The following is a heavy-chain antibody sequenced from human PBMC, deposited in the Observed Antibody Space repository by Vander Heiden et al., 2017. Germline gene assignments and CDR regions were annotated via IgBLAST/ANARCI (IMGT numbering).Heavy chain of an antibody. CDR1: GGTLSSYS. D-gene: IGHD3-3*01. J-gene: IGHJ4*02. CDR2: IIPICGRE. CDR3: ARGPALLNEPRFEK. V-gene: IGHV1-69*01. Sequence: QVQVVQSGAEGKKPGYWVKVSWKASGGTLSSYSITWVRQAPGQGLELMGGIIPICGREKYAQNFQGRATITADASTSTVHLELRSLRAEDTAVYYCARGPALLNEPRFEKWGQGTLGTVSS.